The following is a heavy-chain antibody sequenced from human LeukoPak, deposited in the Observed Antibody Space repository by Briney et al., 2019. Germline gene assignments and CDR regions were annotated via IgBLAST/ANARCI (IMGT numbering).Heavy chain of an antibody. J-gene: IGHJ4*02. CDR2: ISYDGSNK. V-gene: IGHV3-30*04. Sequence: GGALRLSCVASGFSFSDFAMHWVRQAPGKGLEWVAVISYDGSNKYYADSVKGRFTISRDNSKNTLYLQMNSLRAEDTAVYYCARGPSSYDILTGWDFDYWGQGTLVTVSS. CDR1: GFSFSDFA. D-gene: IGHD3-9*01. CDR3: ARGPSSYDILTGWDFDY.